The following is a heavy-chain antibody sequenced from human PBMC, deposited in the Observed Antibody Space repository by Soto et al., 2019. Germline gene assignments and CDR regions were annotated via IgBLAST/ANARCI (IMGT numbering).Heavy chain of an antibody. D-gene: IGHD6-19*01. V-gene: IGHV2-5*02. J-gene: IGHJ2*01. CDR2: IYWDDDN. CDR3: AHSKIQWLTYWYFDL. Sequence: QITLKESGPTLVKPTQTLTLTCTFSVFSLSTSGVGVGWIRQPPGKALEWLALIYWDDDNRYSQSLKSRLTITKDTSKNQVVLTMTNMDPVDTATYYCAHSKIQWLTYWYFDLWGRGTLVTVSS. CDR1: VFSLSTSGVG.